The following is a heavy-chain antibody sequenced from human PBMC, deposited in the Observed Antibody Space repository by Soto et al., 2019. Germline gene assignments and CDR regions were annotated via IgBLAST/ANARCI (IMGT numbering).Heavy chain of an antibody. CDR1: GYSFTSYW. CDR2: IDPSDSYT. D-gene: IGHD2-15*01. CDR3: ARHPRYCSGGSCYGYYYYGMDV. V-gene: IGHV5-10-1*01. J-gene: IGHJ6*02. Sequence: GESLKISCKGSGYSFTSYWISWVRQMPGKGLEWMGRIDPSDSYTNYSPSFQGHVTISADKSISTAYLQWSSLKASDTAMYYCARHPRYCSGGSCYGYYYYGMDVWGQGTTVTVSS.